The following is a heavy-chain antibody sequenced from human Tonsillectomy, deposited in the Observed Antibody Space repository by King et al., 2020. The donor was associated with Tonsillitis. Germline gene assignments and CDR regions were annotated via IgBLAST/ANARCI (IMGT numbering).Heavy chain of an antibody. Sequence: QLVQSGAEVKKTGESLKISCKGSGDSFTSYWIGWVRQMPGKGLEWMGSIYPRDSDTRYIPSFQGQVTISADKSISTAYLQWSSLKASDTAMYYCARSRGSSWANFDYWGQGTLVTVSS. D-gene: IGHD6-13*01. V-gene: IGHV5-51*01. CDR1: GDSFTSYW. J-gene: IGHJ4*02. CDR3: ARSRGSSWANFDY. CDR2: IYPRDSDT.